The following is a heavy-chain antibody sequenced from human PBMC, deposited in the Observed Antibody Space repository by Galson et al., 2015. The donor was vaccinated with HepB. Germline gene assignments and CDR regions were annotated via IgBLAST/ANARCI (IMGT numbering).Heavy chain of an antibody. CDR1: GFTFSSYW. CDR3: ARDIWVAYYDSSGYPLDY. V-gene: IGHV3-74*01. Sequence: SLRLSCAASGFTFSSYWMHWVRQAPGKGLVWVSRINSDGSSTSYADSVKGRFTISRDNAKNTLYLQMNSLRAEDTAVYYCARDIWVAYYDSSGYPLDYWGQGTLVTVSP. CDR2: INSDGSST. J-gene: IGHJ4*02. D-gene: IGHD3-22*01.